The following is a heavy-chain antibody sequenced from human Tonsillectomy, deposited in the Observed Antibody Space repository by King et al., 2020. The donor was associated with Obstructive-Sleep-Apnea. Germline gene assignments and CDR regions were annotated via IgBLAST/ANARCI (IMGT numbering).Heavy chain of an antibody. V-gene: IGHV2-26*01. J-gene: IGHJ5*02. CDR3: ARADCGGDCFDWFDP. CDR1: GFSLSNASMG. D-gene: IGHD2-21*02. CDR2: IFSNDEK. Sequence: VTLKESCPVLVKPTETLTLTCTVSGFSLSNASMGVSWIRHPPGKALEWLAHIFSNDEKSYGTTLKSRLTISKDTSKSQVVLTMTNMDPVDTAPYYCARADCGGDCFDWFDPWGQGTLVTVSS.